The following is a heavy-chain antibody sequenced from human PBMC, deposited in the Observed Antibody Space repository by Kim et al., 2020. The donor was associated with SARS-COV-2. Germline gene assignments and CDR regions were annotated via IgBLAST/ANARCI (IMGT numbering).Heavy chain of an antibody. CDR3: ARDRGDY. J-gene: IGHJ4*02. CDR2: NSGGT. D-gene: IGHD3-10*01. V-gene: IGHV1-2*02. Sequence: NSGGTNYARTFEGGVTITRDTTINTAYMELSRLRSDDTAVYYCARDRGDYWGQGTLVTVSS.